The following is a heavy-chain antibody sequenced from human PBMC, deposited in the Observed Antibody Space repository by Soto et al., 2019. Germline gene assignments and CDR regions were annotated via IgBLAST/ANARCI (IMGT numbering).Heavy chain of an antibody. CDR2: IYPGDSDA. Sequence: PGESLKISCKASGYRFIPYWIGCVRQMPGKGLEWMGIIYPGDSDAIYSPAFRGQVTFSADKSISTAYLQWSSLKASDTALYYCVRPRGYSDYDVAYWGQGTLVTVSS. CDR3: VRPRGYSDYDVAY. CDR1: GYRFIPYW. J-gene: IGHJ4*02. V-gene: IGHV5-51*01. D-gene: IGHD5-12*01.